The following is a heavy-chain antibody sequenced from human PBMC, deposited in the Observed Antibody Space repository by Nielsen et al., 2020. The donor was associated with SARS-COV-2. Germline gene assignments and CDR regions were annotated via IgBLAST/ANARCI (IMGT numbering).Heavy chain of an antibody. Sequence: GGSLRLSCAASGFTFSSYDMHWVRQATGKGLEWVSAIGTAGDTYYPGSVKGRFTISRDNAKNSLYLQMNSLRAEDTAVYYCAREGGSTWDYYFDYWGQGTLVTVSS. D-gene: IGHD1-26*01. CDR3: AREGGSTWDYYFDY. J-gene: IGHJ4*02. CDR2: IGTAGDT. V-gene: IGHV3-13*04. CDR1: GFTFSSYD.